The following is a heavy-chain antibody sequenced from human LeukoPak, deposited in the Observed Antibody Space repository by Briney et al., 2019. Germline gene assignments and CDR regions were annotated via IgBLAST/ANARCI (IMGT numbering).Heavy chain of an antibody. Sequence: PSQTLSLTCTVSGGSLCSGSYSWHWLRQPAGKGLEWIGRIYTSGSTNYNPSLKSRLTISVDTSKNQFSLKLSSVTAADTAVYYCARAEWELDDAFDIWGQGTMVTVSS. CDR1: GGSLCSGSYS. D-gene: IGHD1-26*01. CDR3: ARAEWELDDAFDI. V-gene: IGHV4-61*02. CDR2: IYTSGST. J-gene: IGHJ3*02.